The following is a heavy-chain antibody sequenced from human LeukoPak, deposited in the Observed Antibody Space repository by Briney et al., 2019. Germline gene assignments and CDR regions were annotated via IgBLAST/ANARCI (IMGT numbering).Heavy chain of an antibody. D-gene: IGHD3-22*01. J-gene: IGHJ4*02. CDR2: INHSGST. CDR3: ARARAHLKYYYDSSGYYYDY. V-gene: IGHV4-34*01. CDR1: GVSFSGYY. Sequence: SETLSLTCAVYGVSFSGYYWSWIRQPPGKGLEWIGEINHSGSTNYNPSLKSRVTISVDTSKNQFSLKLSSVTAAGTAVYYCARARAHLKYYYDSSGYYYDYWGQGTLVTVSS.